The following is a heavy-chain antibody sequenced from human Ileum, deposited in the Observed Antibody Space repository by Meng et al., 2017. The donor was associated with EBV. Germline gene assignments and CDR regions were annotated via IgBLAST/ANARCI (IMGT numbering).Heavy chain of an antibody. V-gene: IGHV4-34*01. CDR3: ARVMRRVNYNSGWYAKF. J-gene: IGHJ4*02. CDR1: GGSFSGYD. CDR2: SNYAGST. D-gene: IGHD6-19*01. Sequence: QVQLQQGGAGLVKSSEPLSLTCAVYGGSFSGYDWTWIRQAPGRGLEWIGESNYAGSTNYNPSLKRRVTISVDTSKKQFSLNLTSVTAADTAVYYCARVMRRVNYNSGWYAKFWGQGNLVTVSS.